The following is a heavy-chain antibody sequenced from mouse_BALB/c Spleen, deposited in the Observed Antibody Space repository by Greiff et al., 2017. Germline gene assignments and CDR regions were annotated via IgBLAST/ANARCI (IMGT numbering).Heavy chain of an antibody. CDR3: KRSLERTVY. CDR1: GYTFTDHA. V-gene: IGHV1S53*03. J-gene: IGHJ3*01. CDR2: ISPGNGDI. Sequence: QVQLQQSDTELVKPGASVKISCKASGYTFTDHAIHWVKQRPEQGLEWIGYISPGNGDIKNNEKFKGKATLTADKSSSTANVQLNSLTSEDSAVLFCKRSLERTVYWGQGTLVTVSA. D-gene: IGHD1-2*01.